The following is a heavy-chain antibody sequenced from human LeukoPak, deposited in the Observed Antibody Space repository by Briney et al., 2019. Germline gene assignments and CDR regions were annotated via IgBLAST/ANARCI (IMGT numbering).Heavy chain of an antibody. Sequence: ASVKVSCKASGYTFTSYDINWVRQATGQGLEWMGWINTNTGNPTYAQGFTGRFVFSLDTSVSTAYLQISSLKAEDTAVYYCARGAGANSLDGAFDIWGQGTMVTVSS. CDR2: INTNTGNP. V-gene: IGHV7-4-1*02. D-gene: IGHD1-26*01. CDR1: GYTFTSYD. CDR3: ARGAGANSLDGAFDI. J-gene: IGHJ3*02.